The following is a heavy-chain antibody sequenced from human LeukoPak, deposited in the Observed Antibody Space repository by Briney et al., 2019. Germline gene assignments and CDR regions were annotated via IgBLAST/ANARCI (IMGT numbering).Heavy chain of an antibody. CDR2: FHDSGSA. Sequence: NPSETLSLTCTVSGDSISSYFWSWIRQPPGKGLEWIGYFHDSGSANYTPSLKSRITMAVDTSKNQFCLRLRSVTAADTAVYYCARDSHSVDTATPRGFDPWGQGTMVTVSS. V-gene: IGHV4-59*01. J-gene: IGHJ5*02. D-gene: IGHD2-15*01. CDR1: GDSISSYF. CDR3: ARDSHSVDTATPRGFDP.